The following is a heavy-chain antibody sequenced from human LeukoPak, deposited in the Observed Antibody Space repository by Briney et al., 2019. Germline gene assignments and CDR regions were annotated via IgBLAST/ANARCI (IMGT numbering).Heavy chain of an antibody. V-gene: IGHV3-23*01. Sequence: GGSLRLSCAASGFTFSGYSMSWVRQAPGKGLEWVSGISGSGGSTNHADSVKGRFSISRDNSKNTLYLQMNSLRAEDTAVYYCAKRDIVTTAYYFDYWGQGTLVTVSS. CDR3: AKRDIVTTAYYFDY. J-gene: IGHJ4*02. CDR1: GFTFSGYS. CDR2: ISGSGGST. D-gene: IGHD5-12*01.